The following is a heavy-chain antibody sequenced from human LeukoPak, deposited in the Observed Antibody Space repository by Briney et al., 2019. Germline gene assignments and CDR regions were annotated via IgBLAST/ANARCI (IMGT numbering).Heavy chain of an antibody. V-gene: IGHV4-39*02. J-gene: IGHJ4*02. CDR3: ARSSGTGSFSY. CDR2: VYYGRSP. CDR1: GDSISRSTYY. D-gene: IGHD1-26*01. Sequence: SETLSLTCTVSGDSISRSTYYWAWIRQPPGKGLEWIGSVYYGRSPYFNPSLASRATISVDTSKNHFSLKMSSVTAADTAVYYCARSSGTGSFSYWGQGTLVTVSS.